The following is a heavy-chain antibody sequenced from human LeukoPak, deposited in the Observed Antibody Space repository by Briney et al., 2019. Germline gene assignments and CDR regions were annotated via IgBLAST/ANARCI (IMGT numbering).Heavy chain of an antibody. CDR1: GYTFTGYY. J-gene: IGHJ4*02. CDR2: INPNSGST. CDR3: ARAGNVGATLQFDY. Sequence: GASVKVSCKASGYTFTGYYMHWVRQAPGQGLEWMGWINPNSGSTNYAQKLQGRVTMTTDTSTSTAYMELRSLRSDDTAVYYCARAGNVGATLQFDYWGQGTLVTVSS. D-gene: IGHD1-26*01. V-gene: IGHV1-2*02.